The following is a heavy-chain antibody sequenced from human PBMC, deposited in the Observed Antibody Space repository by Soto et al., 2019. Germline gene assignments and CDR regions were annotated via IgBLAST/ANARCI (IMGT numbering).Heavy chain of an antibody. CDR3: ASESFLGHYYYGIDV. Sequence: QVQLVQSGAEVKKPGSSVKVSCKASGGTFSSYAISWVRQAPGQGLEWMGGIIPIFGTANYAQKFQGRVTITADESTSTGYTELSSLTSEDTAVYCCASESFLGHYYYGIDVWGKGTTVPVSS. J-gene: IGHJ6*04. D-gene: IGHD1-26*01. V-gene: IGHV1-69*01. CDR1: GGTFSSYA. CDR2: IIPIFGTA.